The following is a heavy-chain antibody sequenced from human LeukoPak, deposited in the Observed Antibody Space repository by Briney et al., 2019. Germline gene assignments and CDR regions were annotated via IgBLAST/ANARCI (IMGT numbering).Heavy chain of an antibody. V-gene: IGHV4-30-2*01. J-gene: IGHJ4*02. CDR2: IYYSGST. D-gene: IGHD2-21*02. CDR3: ATAGASEPNCGGDCVFVPDY. CDR1: GGSISSGGYY. Sequence: SQTLSLTCTVSGGSISSGGYYWSWIRQPPGKGLEWIGYIYYSGSTYYNPSLKSRVTISVDTSKNQFSLKLSSVTAADTAVYYCATAGASEPNCGGDCVFVPDYWGQGTLVTVSS.